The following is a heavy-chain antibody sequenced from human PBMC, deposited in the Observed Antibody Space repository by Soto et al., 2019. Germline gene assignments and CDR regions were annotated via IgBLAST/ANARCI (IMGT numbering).Heavy chain of an antibody. D-gene: IGHD2-8*01. CDR1: GYTFASYG. CDR2: ISAYNGNT. V-gene: IGHV1-18*01. J-gene: IGHJ6*03. Sequence: ASVKVSCKASGYTFASYGISWVRQAPGQGLEWMGWISAYNGNTNYAQKLQGRVTMTTDTSTSTAYMELSRLRSDDTAVYYCAREKCTNGVCFQYYYYYMDVWGKGTTVTVSS. CDR3: AREKCTNGVCFQYYYYYMDV.